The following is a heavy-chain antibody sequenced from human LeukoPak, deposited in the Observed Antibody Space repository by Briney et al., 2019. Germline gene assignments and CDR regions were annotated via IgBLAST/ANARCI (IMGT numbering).Heavy chain of an antibody. V-gene: IGHV1-2*02. CDR1: GYTFTSYG. J-gene: IGHJ6*02. D-gene: IGHD1-26*01. Sequence: ASVKVSCKASGYTFTSYGFSWVRQAPGQGLEWMGWINPNSGGTNYAQKFQGRVTMTRDTSISTAYMELSSLRSEDTAVYYCERLPLGSHLGYYYYYYGMDVWGQGTTVTVSS. CDR2: INPNSGGT. CDR3: ERLPLGSHLGYYYYYYGMDV.